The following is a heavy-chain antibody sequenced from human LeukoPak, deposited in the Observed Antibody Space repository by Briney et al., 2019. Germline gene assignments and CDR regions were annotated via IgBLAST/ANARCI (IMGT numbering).Heavy chain of an antibody. CDR1: GFRFGDYA. V-gene: IGHV3-53*01. Sequence: GRSLRLSCTASGFRFGDYAMSWVRQAPEKGLEWVSVIYSGGSTYYADSVKGRFTISRDNSKNTLYLQMNSLRAEDTAVYYCARDWGGWGQGTLVTVSS. J-gene: IGHJ4*02. D-gene: IGHD3-16*01. CDR2: IYSGGST. CDR3: ARDWGG.